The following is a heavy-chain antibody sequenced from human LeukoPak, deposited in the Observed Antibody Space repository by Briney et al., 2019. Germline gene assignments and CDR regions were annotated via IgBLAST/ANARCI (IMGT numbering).Heavy chain of an antibody. CDR3: ARGGAPDDFWSGYYTGIGFDY. CDR1: GGTFSSYA. Sequence: GASVKVSCKASGGTFSSYAISWVRQAPGQGLEWMGGIIPIFGTANYAQRFQGRVTITADESTSTAYMVLSSLRSEDTAVYYCARGGAPDDFWSGYYTGIGFDYWGQGTLVTVSS. V-gene: IGHV1-69*13. J-gene: IGHJ4*02. D-gene: IGHD3-3*01. CDR2: IIPIFGTA.